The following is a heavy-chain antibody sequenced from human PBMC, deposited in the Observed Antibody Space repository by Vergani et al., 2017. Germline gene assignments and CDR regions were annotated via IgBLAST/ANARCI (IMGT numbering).Heavy chain of an antibody. CDR1: GFTFSGSA. J-gene: IGHJ6*03. Sequence: EVQLVESGGGLVQPGGSLKLSCAASGFTFSGSAMHWVRQASGKGLEWVGRIRSKANSYATAYAASVKGRFTISRDDSKNTAYLQMNSLKTEDTAVYYCTRHTYENRNYYYYMDVWGKXP. V-gene: IGHV3-73*02. CDR3: TRHTYENRNYYYYMDV. CDR2: IRSKANSYAT. D-gene: IGHD5-12*01.